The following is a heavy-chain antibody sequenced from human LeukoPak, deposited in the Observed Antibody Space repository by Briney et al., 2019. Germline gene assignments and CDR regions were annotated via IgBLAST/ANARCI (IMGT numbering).Heavy chain of an antibody. CDR3: ARGPLRGVVITA. D-gene: IGHD3-3*01. CDR2: IYYTGSV. CDR1: GASISTGGFY. J-gene: IGHJ4*02. Sequence: SETLSLTCTISGASISTGGFYWTWIRQPPGEGLEWIGYIYYTGSVDYNASLKSRLTISLDTSKNRFSLKLNSVTAADTAVYYCARGPLRGVVITAWGQGTLVTVSS. V-gene: IGHV4-31*03.